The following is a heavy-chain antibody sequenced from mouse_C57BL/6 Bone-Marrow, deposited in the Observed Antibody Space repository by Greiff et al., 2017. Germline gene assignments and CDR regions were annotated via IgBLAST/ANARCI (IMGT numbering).Heavy chain of an antibody. CDR1: GFTFSDYG. Sequence: EVKLVESGGGLVQPGGSLKLSCAASGFTFSDYGMAWVRQAPRKGPEWVAFISNLAYSIYYAETVTGRFTISRENAQNTLYLEMSRLRSDDTAMYYCARRRLPYAMDYWGQGTSVTVSS. D-gene: IGHD2-4*01. CDR2: ISNLAYSI. CDR3: ARRRLPYAMDY. V-gene: IGHV5-15*04. J-gene: IGHJ4*01.